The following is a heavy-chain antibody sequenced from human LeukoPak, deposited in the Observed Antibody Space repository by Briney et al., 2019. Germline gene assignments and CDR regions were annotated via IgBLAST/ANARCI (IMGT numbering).Heavy chain of an antibody. CDR1: GYSISSGYY. D-gene: IGHD5-18*01. CDR2: IYHSGST. J-gene: IGHJ4*02. CDR3: ARHGSQLEPLDY. Sequence: SETLSLTCAVSGYSISSGYYWGWIRQPPGKGLEWIGSIYHSGSTYYNPSLKSRVTISVDTSKNQFSLKLSSVTAADTAVYYCARHGSQLEPLDYWGQGTLVTVSS. V-gene: IGHV4-38-2*01.